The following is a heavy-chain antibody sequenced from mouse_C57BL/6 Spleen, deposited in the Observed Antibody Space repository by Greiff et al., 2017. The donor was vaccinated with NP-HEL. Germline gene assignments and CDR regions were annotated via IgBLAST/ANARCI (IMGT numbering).Heavy chain of an antibody. Sequence: VQLQQSGAELMKPGASVKLSCKATGYTFTGYWIEWVKQRPGHGLEWIGEILLGSGSTNYNEKFKGKATFTADTASNTAYMQPSSLTTEDSAISYCARGGVTTVVRGGYWGQGTTLTVSS. J-gene: IGHJ2*01. V-gene: IGHV1-9*01. CDR1: GYTFTGYW. CDR2: ILLGSGST. CDR3: ARGGVTTVVRGGY. D-gene: IGHD1-1*01.